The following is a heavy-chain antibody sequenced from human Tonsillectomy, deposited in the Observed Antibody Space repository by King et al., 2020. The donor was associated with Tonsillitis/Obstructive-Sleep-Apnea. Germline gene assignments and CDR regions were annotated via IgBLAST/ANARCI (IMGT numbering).Heavy chain of an antibody. CDR2: ISYDGSNK. D-gene: IGHD1-14*01. V-gene: IGHV3-30*18. CDR1: GFTFSSYG. CDR3: AKEGPYKGIWTGYFDY. J-gene: IGHJ4*02. Sequence: VQLVESGGGVVQPGRSLRLSCAASGFTFSSYGMHWVRQAPGKGLEWVAVISYDGSNKYYADSVKGRFTISRDNSKNTLYLQMNSLRAEDTAVYYCAKEGPYKGIWTGYFDYWGQGTLVTVSS.